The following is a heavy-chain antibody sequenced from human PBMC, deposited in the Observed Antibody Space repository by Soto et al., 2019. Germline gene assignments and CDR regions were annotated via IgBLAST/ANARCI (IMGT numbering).Heavy chain of an antibody. CDR1: GGSISSYY. V-gene: IGHV4-59*08. D-gene: IGHD6-19*01. CDR2: IYYSGST. J-gene: IGHJ4*02. Sequence: PSETLSLTCTVSGGSISSYYWSWSRQPPGKGLEWIGYIYYSGSTNYNPSLKSRITISIDTSKNQFSLKLSSGPAEDPAFYYCARQHGRLVAPGYFAYGGQGTLVTVSS. CDR3: ARQHGRLVAPGYFAY.